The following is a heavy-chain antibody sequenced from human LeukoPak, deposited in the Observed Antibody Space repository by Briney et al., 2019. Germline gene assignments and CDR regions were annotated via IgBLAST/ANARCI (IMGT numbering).Heavy chain of an antibody. Sequence: ASVKVSCKASGYTFTGYYMHWVRQAPGQGLEWMGWINPNSGGTNYAQKFQGRVTMTRDTSISTAYMELSRLTSDDTAVYYCARPIAAAGISWFDPWGQGTLVTVSS. J-gene: IGHJ5*02. V-gene: IGHV1-2*02. CDR1: GYTFTGYY. D-gene: IGHD6-13*01. CDR2: INPNSGGT. CDR3: ARPIAAAGISWFDP.